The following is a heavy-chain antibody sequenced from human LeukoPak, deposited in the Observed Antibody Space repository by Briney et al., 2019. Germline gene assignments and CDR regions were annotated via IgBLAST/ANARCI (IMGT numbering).Heavy chain of an antibody. CDR2: ISPSSTYI. V-gene: IGHV3-21*01. CDR1: GFTFGTYS. Sequence: GGSLRLSCAASGFTFGTYSMNWVRQAPGKGLEWVSSISPSSTYIYYADSVKGRFTISRDNAKNSLYLQMNSLRADDTAVYYCAREGQRGRWNFDYWGQGTLVTVSS. J-gene: IGHJ4*02. D-gene: IGHD1-1*01. CDR3: AREGQRGRWNFDY.